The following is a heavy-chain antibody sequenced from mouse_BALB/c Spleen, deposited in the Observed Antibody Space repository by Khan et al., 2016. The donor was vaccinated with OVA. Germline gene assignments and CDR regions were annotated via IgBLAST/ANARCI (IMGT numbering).Heavy chain of an antibody. V-gene: IGHV2-2*02. CDR3: ARNYDYDEGLAY. J-gene: IGHJ3*01. D-gene: IGHD2-4*01. CDR2: IWSGGIT. Sequence: QVQLKQSGPGLVRPSQSLSITCTVSGFSLTSYGVHWVRQSPGKGLEWLGVIWSGGITDYSAAFISRLSISKDNSKSQVFFKMNSLQANDTAIYYCARNYDYDEGLAYWGQGTLVTVSA. CDR1: GFSLTSYG.